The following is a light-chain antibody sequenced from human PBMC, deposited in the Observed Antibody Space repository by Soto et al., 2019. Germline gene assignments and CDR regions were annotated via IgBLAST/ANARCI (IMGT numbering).Light chain of an antibody. J-gene: IGKJ4*01. CDR2: GAS. CDR1: QSVNSN. CDR3: QQYRNWPPLT. Sequence: EVVMTQSPATLSVSLGERATLSCRASQSVNSNLAWYQQKPGQAPRLLITGASVRATGVAARFSGSGFGTEFTLTISSVQSEDFGVYHCQQYRNWPPLTFGGGTKVEIK. V-gene: IGKV3-15*01.